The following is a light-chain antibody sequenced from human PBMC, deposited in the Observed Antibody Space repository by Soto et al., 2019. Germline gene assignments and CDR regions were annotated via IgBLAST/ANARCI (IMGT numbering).Light chain of an antibody. CDR2: EVS. CDR3: ASYGGNDNLL. V-gene: IGLV2-8*01. CDR1: SSDVGGYDY. J-gene: IGLJ2*01. Sequence: QSALTQPPSASGSLGQSVTISCTGTSSDVGGYDYVSWYQQHPGKAPKLMMFEVSKRPSGVPDRFSGSKFGNTASLTVSGLQDEDEADYYCASYGGNDNLLFGGGTKLTVL.